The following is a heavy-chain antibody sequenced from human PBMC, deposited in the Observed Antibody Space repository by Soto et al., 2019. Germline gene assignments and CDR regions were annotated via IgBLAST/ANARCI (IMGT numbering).Heavy chain of an antibody. Sequence: PSETLSLTCTVSGDSVSSATYYWSWIRQPPGKALEWIGSIYYSGSTNYNPSLRSRVIMSVDTSKNQFSLNLSSVTAADTAVYYCVRDRGTAHKHSWLDPWVQGTLVTVS. CDR2: IYYSGST. V-gene: IGHV4-61*01. D-gene: IGHD3-10*01. CDR3: VRDRGTAHKHSWLDP. J-gene: IGHJ5*02. CDR1: GDSVSSATYY.